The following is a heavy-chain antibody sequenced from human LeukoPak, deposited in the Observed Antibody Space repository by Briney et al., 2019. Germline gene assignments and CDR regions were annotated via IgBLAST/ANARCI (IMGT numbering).Heavy chain of an antibody. V-gene: IGHV4-34*01. CDR1: GVSFSGYY. J-gene: IGHJ5*02. CDR3: ARQQGVRGDPNWFDP. Sequence: SETLSLTCAVYGVSFSGYYWSWIRQPPGKGLEWIGEINHSGSTNYNPSLKSRVTISVDTSKNQFSLKLSSVTAADTAVYYCARQQGVRGDPNWFDPWGQGTLVTVSS. CDR2: INHSGST. D-gene: IGHD3-10*01.